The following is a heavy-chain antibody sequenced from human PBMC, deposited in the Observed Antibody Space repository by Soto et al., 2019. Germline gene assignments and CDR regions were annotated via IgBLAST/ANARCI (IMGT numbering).Heavy chain of an antibody. Sequence: EVQLVESGGGLVQPGGSLRLSCAASGFTFSTYDMHWVRQAPGKGLEWVSFISSSSSTVNYADSVKGRFTISRDNAQRSLYRQMNSVRDEDTAMYYCVNGGWGHCWGQGPLVTVSS. CDR3: VNGGWGHC. D-gene: IGHD3-16*01. V-gene: IGHV3-48*02. CDR1: GFTFSTYD. J-gene: IGHJ4*02. CDR2: ISSSSSTV.